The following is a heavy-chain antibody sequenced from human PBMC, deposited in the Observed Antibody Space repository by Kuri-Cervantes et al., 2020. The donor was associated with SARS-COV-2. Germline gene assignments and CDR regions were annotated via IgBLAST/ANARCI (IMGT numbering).Heavy chain of an antibody. CDR2: INPNSGGT. J-gene: IGHJ4*02. CDR3: ARVVGGGSYYAWGY. CDR1: GYTFTGYY. D-gene: IGHD1-26*01. V-gene: IGHV1-2*02. Sequence: ASVNVSCKASGYTFTGYYMHWVRQAPGQGLEWMGWINPNSGGTNYAQKFQGRVTMTRDTSIRTAYMELSRLRSDDTAVYYWARVVGGGSYYAWGYWGQGTLVTVSS.